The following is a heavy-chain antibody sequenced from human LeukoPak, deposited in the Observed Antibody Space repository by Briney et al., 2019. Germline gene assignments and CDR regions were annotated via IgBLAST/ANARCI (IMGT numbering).Heavy chain of an antibody. CDR1: GYTFTSYF. V-gene: IGHV1-18*01. J-gene: IGHJ6*02. CDR3: VRANYYSGMDV. CDR2: ISTYNGNA. Sequence: ASVRVSCTATGYTFTSYFISWVRQAPGQGLEWGGWISTYNGNANYAQKFLGRVTMTTVTATSTFYMELRSLRSDDTAVFYCVRANYYSGMDVWGQGTPVTVSS.